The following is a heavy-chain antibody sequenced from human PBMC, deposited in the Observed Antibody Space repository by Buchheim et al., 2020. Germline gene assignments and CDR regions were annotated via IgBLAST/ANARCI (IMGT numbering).Heavy chain of an antibody. CDR2: LNRNGETT. J-gene: IGHJ4*02. D-gene: IGHD5-12*01. Sequence: EVQLLESGGGLEQPGGSVRLSCAASGFTLSNYGMHWARQAPGKGLEWVSGLNRNGETTPYVASVKGRFTIPSDNSKNMLYLQMNSLGVEDTAVYYCVKWDDSANDWGVYWGQGTL. CDR1: GFTLSNYG. CDR3: VKWDDSANDWGVY. V-gene: IGHV3-23*01.